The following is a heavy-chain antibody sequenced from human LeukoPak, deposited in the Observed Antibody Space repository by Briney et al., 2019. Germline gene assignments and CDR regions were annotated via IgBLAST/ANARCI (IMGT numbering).Heavy chain of an antibody. Sequence: GRSLRLSCAASGFTFSSYGMHWVRQAPGKGLEWVAVISYDGSNKYYADSVKGRFTISRDNSKNTLYLQMNSLRAEDTAVYYRAKDSGYGMDVWGQGTTVTVSS. CDR1: GFTFSSYG. J-gene: IGHJ6*02. CDR2: ISYDGSNK. CDR3: AKDSGYGMDV. V-gene: IGHV3-30*18.